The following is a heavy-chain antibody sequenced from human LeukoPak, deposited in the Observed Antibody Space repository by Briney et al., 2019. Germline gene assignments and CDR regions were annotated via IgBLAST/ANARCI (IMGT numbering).Heavy chain of an antibody. Sequence: GASVKVSCKASGFTFTSSAVQWVRQPRGQRLEWIGWIVVGSGNTNYAQKFQERVTITRDMSTSTAYMELSSLRSEDTAVYYCAADLGPGNSGYSSPIDYWGQGTLVTVSS. V-gene: IGHV1-58*01. CDR1: GFTFTSSA. J-gene: IGHJ4*02. CDR3: AADLGPGNSGYSSPIDY. D-gene: IGHD3-22*01. CDR2: IVVGSGNT.